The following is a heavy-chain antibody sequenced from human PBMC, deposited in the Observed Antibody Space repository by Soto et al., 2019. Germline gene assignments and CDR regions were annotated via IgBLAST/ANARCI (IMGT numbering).Heavy chain of an antibody. V-gene: IGHV1-58*01. D-gene: IGHD1-1*01. CDR1: GFAYTRCA. CDR3: AALNTGDHYYGMDV. Sequence: AVKVSCKDSGFAYTRCAVQWVRQDRGQRLEWIGWIVVGSGNTNYAQKFQERVTITRDMSTSTAYMELSSLRSEDTAVYYCAALNTGDHYYGMDVWGQGTKVTVPS. J-gene: IGHJ6*02. CDR2: IVVGSGNT.